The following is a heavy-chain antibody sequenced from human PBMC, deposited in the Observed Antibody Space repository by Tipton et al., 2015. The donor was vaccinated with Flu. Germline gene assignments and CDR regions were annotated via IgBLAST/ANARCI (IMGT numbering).Heavy chain of an antibody. CDR1: GGSISSGGYS. J-gene: IGHJ6*02. Sequence: LRLSCAVSGGSISSGGYSWSWIRQPPGKGLEWIGYIYHSGSTYYNPSLKSRVTISVDRSKNQFSLKLSSVTAADTAVYYCARVLSTGWGWNYYYGMDVWGQGTTVTVSS. CDR2: IYHSGST. V-gene: IGHV4-30-2*01. CDR3: ARVLSTGWGWNYYYGMDV. D-gene: IGHD7-27*01.